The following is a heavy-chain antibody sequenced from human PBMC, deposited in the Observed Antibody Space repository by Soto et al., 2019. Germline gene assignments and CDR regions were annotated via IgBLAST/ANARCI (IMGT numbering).Heavy chain of an antibody. Sequence: GVSLRLSCAASGFTFSDHYMDWVRQAPGKGLEWVGRTRNKANSHTTEYAASVKGRFTISRDDSKNSLYLQMNSLKVEDTAVYYCARATTVTDYWGQVALVTVSS. CDR2: TRNKANSHTT. CDR1: GFTFSDHY. D-gene: IGHD4-17*01. CDR3: ARATTVTDY. V-gene: IGHV3-72*01. J-gene: IGHJ4*02.